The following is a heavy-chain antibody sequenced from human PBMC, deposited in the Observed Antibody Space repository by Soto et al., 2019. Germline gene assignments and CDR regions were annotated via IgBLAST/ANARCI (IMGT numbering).Heavy chain of an antibody. D-gene: IGHD3-22*01. V-gene: IGHV1-18*01. J-gene: IGHJ6*02. CDR2: ISAYNGNT. CDR3: ARGTHYYDSSGLLRYGMDV. Sequence: QVQLVQSGAEVKKPGASVKVSCKASGYTFTSYGISWVRQAPGQGLEWMGWISAYNGNTNYAQKLQGRVTMTTDTSTSTAYMELRSLRSDDTAVHYCARGTHYYDSSGLLRYGMDVWGQGTTVTVSS. CDR1: GYTFTSYG.